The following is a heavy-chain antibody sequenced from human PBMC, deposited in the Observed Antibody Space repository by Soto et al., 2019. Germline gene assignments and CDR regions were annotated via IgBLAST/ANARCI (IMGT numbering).Heavy chain of an antibody. CDR2: IIPILGIA. Sequence: SVKVSCKASGGTFSSYTISWVRQAPGQGLEWMGRIIPILGIANYAQKLQGRVTITADKSTSTAYMELSSLRSEDTAVYYCARDRVGPDAFDIWGQGTMVTVSS. CDR1: GGTFSSYT. D-gene: IGHD1-26*01. J-gene: IGHJ3*02. V-gene: IGHV1-69*04. CDR3: ARDRVGPDAFDI.